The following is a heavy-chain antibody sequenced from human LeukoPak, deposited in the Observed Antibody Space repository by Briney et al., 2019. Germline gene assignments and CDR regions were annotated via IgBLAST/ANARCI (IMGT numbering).Heavy chain of an antibody. CDR2: ISAYNGNT. CDR3: ARFRIAAARDYYYMDV. Sequence: GASVKVSCKASGGTFSSYAISWVRQAPGQGLEWMGWISAYNGNTNYAQKLQGRVTMTTDTSTSTAYMELRSLRSDDTAVYYCARFRIAAARDYYYMDVWGKGTTVTISS. D-gene: IGHD6-25*01. J-gene: IGHJ6*03. CDR1: GGTFSSYA. V-gene: IGHV1-18*01.